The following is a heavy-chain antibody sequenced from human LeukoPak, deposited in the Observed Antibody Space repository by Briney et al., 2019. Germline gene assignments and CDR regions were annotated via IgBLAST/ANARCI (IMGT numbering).Heavy chain of an antibody. D-gene: IGHD3-3*01. V-gene: IGHV4-59*01. CDR2: IYYSGST. J-gene: IGHJ4*02. Sequence: SETLSLTCTVSGGSISSYYWSWIRQPPGKGLEWIGYIYYSGSTNYNPSLKSRVTISVDTSKNQFSLKLSSVTAADTAVYYCARLPRNAYYDFWSGSGVGYFDYWGQGTLVTVSS. CDR3: ARLPRNAYYDFWSGSGVGYFDY. CDR1: GGSISSYY.